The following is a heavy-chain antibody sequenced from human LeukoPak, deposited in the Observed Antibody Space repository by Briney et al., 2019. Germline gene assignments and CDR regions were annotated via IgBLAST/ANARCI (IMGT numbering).Heavy chain of an antibody. CDR1: GFTFSGYW. D-gene: IGHD3-3*01. CDR3: VKEYHSRGFGAYFDY. V-gene: IGHV3-74*01. CDR2: VNTDGSTT. J-gene: IGHJ4*02. Sequence: GGSLRLSCAASGFTFSGYWMHWVRQAPGKGLVWVSIVNTDGSTTRYADSVKGRFTLSRDNSINTVDLQMNSLRAEDTAVYYCVKEYHSRGFGAYFDYWGQGTLVTVSS.